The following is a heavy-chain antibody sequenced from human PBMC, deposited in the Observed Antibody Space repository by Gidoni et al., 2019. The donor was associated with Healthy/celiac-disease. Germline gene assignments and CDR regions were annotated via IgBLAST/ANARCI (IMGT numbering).Heavy chain of an antibody. CDR2: IDWDDDK. D-gene: IGHD1-26*01. V-gene: IGHV2-70*01. CDR1: GFSLSTSGMC. J-gene: IGHJ3*02. CDR3: ARTGIVGAKGSAFDI. Sequence: QVTLRESGPALVKPTQTLTLTCTFSGFSLSTSGMCVSWIRQPPGKALEWLALIDWDDDKYYSTSLKTRLTISKDTSKNQVVLTMTNMDPVDTATYYCARTGIVGAKGSAFDIWGQGTMVTVSS.